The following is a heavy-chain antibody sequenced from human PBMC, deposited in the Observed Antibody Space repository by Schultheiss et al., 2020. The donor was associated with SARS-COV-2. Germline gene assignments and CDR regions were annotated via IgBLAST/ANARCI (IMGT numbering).Heavy chain of an antibody. CDR2: ISSGSDYE. J-gene: IGHJ4*02. CDR1: GFTFSSYS. V-gene: IGHV3-21*06. D-gene: IGHD3-16*02. CDR3: ATSPLHRFYFDY. Sequence: GGSLRLSCAASGFTFSSYSMNWVRQAPGKGLEWVSFISSGSDYEYYADSMKGRFTISRDNTKNLVYLHMNSLRAEDTAVYYCATSPLHRFYFDYWGQGTPVTVSS.